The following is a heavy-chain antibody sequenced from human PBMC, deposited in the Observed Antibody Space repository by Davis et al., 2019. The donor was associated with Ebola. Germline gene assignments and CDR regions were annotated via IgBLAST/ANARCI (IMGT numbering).Heavy chain of an antibody. V-gene: IGHV1-2*04. Sequence: ASVQVSCTASGYTFTGYYMHWVRQAPGQGLEWMGWINPNSGGTNYAQKFQGWVTMTTDTSTSTAYMELRSLRSDDTAVYYCAREITMIVGGGPFDYWGQGTLVTVSS. J-gene: IGHJ4*02. CDR3: AREITMIVGGGPFDY. CDR2: INPNSGGT. D-gene: IGHD3-22*01. CDR1: GYTFTGYY.